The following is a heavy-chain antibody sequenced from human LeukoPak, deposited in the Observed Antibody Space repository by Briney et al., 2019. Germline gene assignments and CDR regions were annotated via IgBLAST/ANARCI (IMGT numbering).Heavy chain of an antibody. V-gene: IGHV3-53*01. CDR3: ATSSLGWGPDAFDI. CDR1: GFTVGGKY. CDR2: LYSDGRT. Sequence: GGSLRLSCAASGFTVGGKYMSWVRQAPGKGLEWVSVLYSDGRTDSSDSVKGRFTISRDNSKNMLYLQMNSLRAEDTPVYYCATSSLGWGPDAFDIWGQGTMVTVSS. D-gene: IGHD6-19*01. J-gene: IGHJ3*02.